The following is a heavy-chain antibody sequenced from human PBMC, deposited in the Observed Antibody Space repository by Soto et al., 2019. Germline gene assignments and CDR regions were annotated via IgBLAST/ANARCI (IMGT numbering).Heavy chain of an antibody. CDR3: ARDGVDVSRTTVRHGALDI. Sequence: QVQLVQSGAEVKKPGSSVKVSCKASGGSFSTYGISWVRQAPGQGLEWMGGFLPVFTTAKYAQKFQGRVSITADESTYTAYMELSSLRSEDTAVYFCARDGVDVSRTTVRHGALDIWGQGTVVTVSS. J-gene: IGHJ3*02. D-gene: IGHD4-17*01. V-gene: IGHV1-69*01. CDR2: FLPVFTTA. CDR1: GGSFSTYG.